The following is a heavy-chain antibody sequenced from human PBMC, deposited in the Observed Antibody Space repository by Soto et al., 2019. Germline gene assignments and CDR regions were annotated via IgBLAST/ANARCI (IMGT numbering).Heavy chain of an antibody. D-gene: IGHD2-15*01. V-gene: IGHV3-74*02. CDR3: ARGDCVAGTCYSLAGSFYYYMDV. J-gene: IGHJ6*03. CDR2: INSDGSVS. Sequence: EVQLVESGGGLVQPGGSLRLSCAASGFTFSNYWMYWVRQAPGKGLEWVSRINSDGSVSSHADSVKGRLNISRDNVKNTLYLHMDSLRAEDTAVYYCARGDCVAGTCYSLAGSFYYYMDVWGKGTTVTVFS. CDR1: GFTFSNYW.